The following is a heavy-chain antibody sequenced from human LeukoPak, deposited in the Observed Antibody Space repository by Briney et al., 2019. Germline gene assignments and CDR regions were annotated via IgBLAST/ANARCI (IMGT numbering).Heavy chain of an antibody. J-gene: IGHJ6*02. Sequence: PSGTLSLTCAVSGGSISSSNWWSWVRQPPGKGLEWIGEIYHSGSTNYNPSLKSRVTISVDKSKNQFSLKLSSVTAADTAVYYCASLYPDSSVYYNPAHTYGMDVWGQGTTVTVSS. D-gene: IGHD3-22*01. CDR2: IYHSGST. CDR1: GGSISSSNW. CDR3: ASLYPDSSVYYNPAHTYGMDV. V-gene: IGHV4-4*02.